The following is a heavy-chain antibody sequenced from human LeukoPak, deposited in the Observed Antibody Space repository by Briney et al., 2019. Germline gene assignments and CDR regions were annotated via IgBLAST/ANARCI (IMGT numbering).Heavy chain of an antibody. CDR1: GFTLRTYG. V-gene: IGHV3-33*01. CDR3: ARNAYNYGGFDY. J-gene: IGHJ4*02. Sequence: PGGSLRLSCTASGFTLRTYGMVWVRQAPGKGLEWVAVIWYDGSNENYADSVKGRFTISRDNSKSTLFLQMNSLRAEDTAVYYCARNAYNYGGFDYWGLGTLVTVSS. CDR2: IWYDGSNE. D-gene: IGHD5-24*01.